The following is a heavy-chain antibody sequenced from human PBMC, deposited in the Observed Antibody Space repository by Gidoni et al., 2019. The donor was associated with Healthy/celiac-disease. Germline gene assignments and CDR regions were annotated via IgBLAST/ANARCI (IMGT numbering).Heavy chain of an antibody. J-gene: IGHJ4*02. D-gene: IGHD2-21*02. CDR1: GFPFISYA. CDR2: ISYDGSNK. Sequence: QVQLVASGGGVVQPGTPLRLPCAASGFPFISYAMLWVRQAPGKGLEWVAVISYDGSNKYYADSVKGRFTISRDNSKNTLYLQMNSLRAEDTAVYYCAREVVVTAIYDYWGQGTLVTVSS. V-gene: IGHV3-30-3*01. CDR3: AREVVVTAIYDY.